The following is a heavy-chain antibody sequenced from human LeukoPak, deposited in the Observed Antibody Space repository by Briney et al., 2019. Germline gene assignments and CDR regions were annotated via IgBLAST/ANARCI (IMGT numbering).Heavy chain of an antibody. V-gene: IGHV3-11*01. CDR1: GFTFSDYY. CDR3: ARAPHYDILTGYPTYVDY. CDR2: ISSSGSTI. Sequence: GGSLRLSCAASGFTFSDYYMSWIRQAPGKGLEWVSYISSSGSTIYYADSVKGRFTISRDNAKNSLYLQMNSLRAEDTAVYYCARAPHYDILTGYPTYVDYWGQGTLVTVSS. J-gene: IGHJ4*02. D-gene: IGHD3-9*01.